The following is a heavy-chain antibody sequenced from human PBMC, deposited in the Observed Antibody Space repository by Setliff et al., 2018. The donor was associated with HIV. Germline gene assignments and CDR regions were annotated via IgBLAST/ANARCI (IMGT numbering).Heavy chain of an antibody. Sequence: SVKVSCKSSGGSFNTYAINWVRQAPGQGLEWMGGIISIFDKANYAQKFHGRLTITADDSTRTVYMELNSLGSGDTAIYYCARDDSIVLVPAIMRGDGFDFWGQGRMVTVSS. CDR2: IISIFDKA. CDR3: ARDDSIVLVPAIMRGDGFDF. D-gene: IGHD2-2*01. V-gene: IGHV1-69*13. CDR1: GGSFNTYA. J-gene: IGHJ3*01.